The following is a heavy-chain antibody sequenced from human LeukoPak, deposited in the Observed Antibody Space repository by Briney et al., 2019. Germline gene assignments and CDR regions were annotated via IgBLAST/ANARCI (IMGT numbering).Heavy chain of an antibody. V-gene: IGHV3-7*04. J-gene: IGHJ4*02. CDR3: VKDRGGYVKYRTFES. CDR1: GFTFGDYC. Sequence: GGSLRLSCVTSGFTFGDYCMSWLRQAPGKGLELVANIKHDGSEKYYVASVEGRFTISKDIPKNSLYLQMNTLRTEDTSVYFCVKDRGGYVKYRTFESWGQGTLVIVSS. CDR2: IKHDGSEK. D-gene: IGHD5-12*01.